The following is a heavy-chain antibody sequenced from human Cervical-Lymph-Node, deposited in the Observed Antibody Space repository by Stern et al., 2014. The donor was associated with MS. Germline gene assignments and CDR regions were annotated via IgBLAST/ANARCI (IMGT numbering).Heavy chain of an antibody. J-gene: IGHJ4*02. CDR2: ISYDGSKK. CDR1: GFTFSSYG. V-gene: IGHV3-30*03. D-gene: IGHD5-18*01. Sequence: VQLVESGGGVVQPGTSLRLSCAASGFTFSSYGMHWVRQAPGKGLEWVAGISYDGSKKYYADSVKGRFTISRDNSENTLYLQMNSLRAEDTAVYYCASNRAAMDPTRVFDYWGQGTLVTVSS. CDR3: ASNRAAMDPTRVFDY.